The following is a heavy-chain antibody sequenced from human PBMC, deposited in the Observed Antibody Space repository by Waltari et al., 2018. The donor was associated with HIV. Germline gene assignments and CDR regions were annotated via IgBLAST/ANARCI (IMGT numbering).Heavy chain of an antibody. D-gene: IGHD6-6*01. V-gene: IGHV3-48*01. CDR2: ISTSSSAI. CDR3: ARDRTRYYFDS. CDR1: GFSFSSYS. Sequence: EVQLVESGGGLVQPGGSLRLSCTASGFSFSSYSMNWVRQAPGKGLEWVSYISTSSSAIFYADAVKGRFTNSRDTAKNSLYLQMNSLRAEDTAVYYCARDRTRYYFDSWGQGTLVTVSS. J-gene: IGHJ4*02.